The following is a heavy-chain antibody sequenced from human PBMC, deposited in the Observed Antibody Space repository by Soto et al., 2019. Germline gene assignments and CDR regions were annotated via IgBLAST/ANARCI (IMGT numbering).Heavy chain of an antibody. CDR1: GFTFSSYE. D-gene: IGHD2-8*02. CDR2: MTSTGSTR. Sequence: PGGSLRLSCAASGFTFSSYEMNWVRQAPGKGLEWVSDMTSTGSTRYYADSVKGRFTISRDNAKNSLYLQMNSLRAEDTAVYYCARGYCTSSACHWNFDYWGQGTLVTVSS. J-gene: IGHJ4*02. V-gene: IGHV3-48*03. CDR3: ARGYCTSSACHWNFDY.